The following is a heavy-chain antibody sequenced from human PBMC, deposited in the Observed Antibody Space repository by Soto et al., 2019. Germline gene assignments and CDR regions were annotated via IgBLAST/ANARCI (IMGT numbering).Heavy chain of an antibody. D-gene: IGHD3-10*01. J-gene: IGHJ4*02. CDR1: GYTFTSYD. CDR2: MNPNSGNT. CDR3: ARSLTGSTGNDYIDY. Sequence: ASVKGSCKASGYTFTSYDINWVRQATGQGLEWMGWMNPNSGNTGYAQKLQGRVTMTRNTSISTAYMELSSLRSEDTAVYYCARSLTGSTGNDYIDYWGQGTLVTGSS. V-gene: IGHV1-8*01.